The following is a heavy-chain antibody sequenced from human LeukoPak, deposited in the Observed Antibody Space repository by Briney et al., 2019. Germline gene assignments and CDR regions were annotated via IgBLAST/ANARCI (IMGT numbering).Heavy chain of an antibody. J-gene: IGHJ4*02. CDR3: ARHHNWNYDY. CDR2: AYYSGST. D-gene: IGHD1-20*01. CDR1: GGSISSYY. V-gene: IGHV4-59*08. Sequence: SETLSLTCTVSGGSISSYYWSWIRQPPGKGLEWIGYAYYSGSTTYNPSLKSRVTISVDTSKNQFSLRLSSVTAADTAVYYCARHHNWNYDYWGQGTLVTVSS.